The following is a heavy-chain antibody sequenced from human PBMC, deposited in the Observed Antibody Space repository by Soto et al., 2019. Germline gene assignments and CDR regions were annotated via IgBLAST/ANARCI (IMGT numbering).Heavy chain of an antibody. CDR3: APSGYPYYFDY. CDR1: GFTFSSYA. CDR2: ISYDGSNK. V-gene: IGHV3-30-3*01. Sequence: GGSLRLSCAASGFTFSSYAMHWVRQAPGKGLEWVAVISYDGSNKYYADSVKGRFTISRDNSKNTLYVQMNSLRAEDTAVYYCAPSGYPYYFDYWGQGTLVTVSS. D-gene: IGHD3-22*01. J-gene: IGHJ4*02.